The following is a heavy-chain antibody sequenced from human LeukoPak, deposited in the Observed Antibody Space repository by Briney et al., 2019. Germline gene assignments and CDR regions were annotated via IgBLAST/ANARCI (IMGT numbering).Heavy chain of an antibody. CDR2: INAGNGNT. CDR1: GYTFTSYA. CDR3: SSFFTGY. V-gene: IGHV1-3*01. J-gene: IGHJ4*02. Sequence: GGSLRLSCAASGYTFTSYAMHWVRQAPGQRLEWMGWINAGNGNTKYSQKFQGRVTITRDTSASTAYMELSSLRSEDTAVYYCSSFFTGYWGQGTLVTVSS. D-gene: IGHD3-10*01.